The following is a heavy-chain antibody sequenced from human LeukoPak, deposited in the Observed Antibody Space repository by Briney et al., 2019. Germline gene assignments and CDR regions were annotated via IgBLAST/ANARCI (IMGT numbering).Heavy chain of an antibody. CDR3: ARGGITPLPLPYYFDY. CDR2: IYHSGST. V-gene: IGHV4-30-2*01. Sequence: SETLSLTCTVSGGSISSGGYYWSWIRQPPGKGLEWIGCIYHSGSTYYNPSLKSRVTISVDTSKNQFSLKLSSVTAADTAVYYCARGGITPLPLPYYFDYWGQGTLVTVSS. D-gene: IGHD3-10*01. J-gene: IGHJ4*02. CDR1: GGSISSGGYY.